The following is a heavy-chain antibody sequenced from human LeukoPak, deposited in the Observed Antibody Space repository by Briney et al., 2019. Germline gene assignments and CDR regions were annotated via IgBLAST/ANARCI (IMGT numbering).Heavy chain of an antibody. CDR3: TRGPSGSDY. CDR1: GYTFTGYY. J-gene: IGHJ4*02. D-gene: IGHD3-10*01. Sequence: ASVKVSCKVSGYTFTGYYLHWVRQAPGQGLEWMGRINPSSGGTNYAQKFQGRVTMTRDTSINTAYMDLSSLRSDDTAVYYCTRGPSGSDYWGQGTPVTVSS. V-gene: IGHV1-2*06. CDR2: INPSSGGT.